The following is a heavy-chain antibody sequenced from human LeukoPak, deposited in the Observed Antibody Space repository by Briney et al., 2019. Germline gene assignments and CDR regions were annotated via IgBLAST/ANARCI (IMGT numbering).Heavy chain of an antibody. V-gene: IGHV3-7*01. CDR2: IDQDESEK. J-gene: IGHJ6*02. Sequence: GGSLRLSCAASGFTFSSSWMSWVRQAPGKGLEWVANIDQDESEKYIVDSLRGRITISRDNAKNSLYLQMNSLRAEDTAVYYCTRGHHGLDVWGQGTTVTVSS. CDR1: GFTFSSSW. CDR3: TRGHHGLDV.